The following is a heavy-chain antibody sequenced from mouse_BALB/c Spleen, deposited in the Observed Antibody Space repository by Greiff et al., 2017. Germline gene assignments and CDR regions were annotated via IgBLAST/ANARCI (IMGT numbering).Heavy chain of an antibody. V-gene: IGHV1S81*02. Sequence: QVQLKQSGAELVKPGASVKLSCKASGYTFTSYYMYWVKQRPGQGLEWIGEINPSNDGTNFNEKFKSKATLTVDKSSSTAYMQLSSLTSEDSAVYYCTRDGYYDWYFDVWGAGTTVTVSS. CDR2: INPSNDGT. D-gene: IGHD2-3*01. CDR3: TRDGYYDWYFDV. CDR1: GYTFTSYY. J-gene: IGHJ1*01.